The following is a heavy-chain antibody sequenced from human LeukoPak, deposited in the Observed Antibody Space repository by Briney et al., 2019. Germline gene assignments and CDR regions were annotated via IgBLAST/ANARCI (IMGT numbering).Heavy chain of an antibody. CDR2: ISSRGSST. D-gene: IGHD3-22*01. Sequence: GGSLRLSCAASGFTFSSYEMNWVRQAPGKGLEWVSYISSRGSSTYYADSVKGRFTISRDNGKNSLYLQMNSLRAEDTAVYYCARAHYYDSSGLDYWGQGTLVTVSS. J-gene: IGHJ4*02. V-gene: IGHV3-48*03. CDR3: ARAHYYDSSGLDY. CDR1: GFTFSSYE.